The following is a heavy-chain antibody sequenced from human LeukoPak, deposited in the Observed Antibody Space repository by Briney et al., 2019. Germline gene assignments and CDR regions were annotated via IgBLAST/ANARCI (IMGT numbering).Heavy chain of an antibody. J-gene: IGHJ5*02. D-gene: IGHD2-2*01. Sequence: ASVKVSCKASGYTFTTYAMHWVRQAPGQRLEWMGWINAGNGDTKYSQKFQGRVTITRDTSASTAYMELSSLRSEDTGVYYCARGRYCTATSCLNWFDPWGQGTLVTVSS. CDR3: ARGRYCTATSCLNWFDP. CDR2: INAGNGDT. V-gene: IGHV1-3*01. CDR1: GYTFTTYA.